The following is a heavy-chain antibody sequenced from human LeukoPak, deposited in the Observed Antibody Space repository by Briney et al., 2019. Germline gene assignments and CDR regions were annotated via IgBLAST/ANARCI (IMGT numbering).Heavy chain of an antibody. D-gene: IGHD6-13*01. CDR3: ARPPAAAGSDY. CDR2: INPNSGGT. CDR1: GYTFTGYY. Sequence: PGESLKISCKASGYTFTGYYMHWVRQAPGQGLEWMGWINPNSGGTNYAQKFQGRVTMTRDTSISTAYMELSRLRSDDTAVYYCARPPAAAGSDYWGQGTLVTVSS. J-gene: IGHJ4*02. V-gene: IGHV1-2*02.